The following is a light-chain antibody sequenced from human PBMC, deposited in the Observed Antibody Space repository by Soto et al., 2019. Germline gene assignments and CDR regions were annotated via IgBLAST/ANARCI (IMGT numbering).Light chain of an antibody. J-gene: IGKJ1*01. V-gene: IGKV4-1*01. CDR1: QSVLYSSNNKNY. Sequence: DIVMTQSPDSLAVSLGERATINCKSSQSVLYSSNNKNYLAWYQQKPGQPHKLLIYGASTRESGVPDRLSGSGSGTDFSLTISSLQAEDVAVYYCQQYYRTPWTFGQGTKVEIK. CDR3: QQYYRTPWT. CDR2: GAS.